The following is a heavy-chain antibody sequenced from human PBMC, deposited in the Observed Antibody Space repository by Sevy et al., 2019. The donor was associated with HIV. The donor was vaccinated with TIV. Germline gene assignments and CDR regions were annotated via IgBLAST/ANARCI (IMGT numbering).Heavy chain of an antibody. CDR2: IVVGSGSS. CDR3: AAAPGYNSGWAFDY. V-gene: IGHV1-58*01. D-gene: IGHD6-19*01. J-gene: IGHJ4*02. Sequence: ASVKVSCEASGFTFDNSAVQWVRQARGQRLEWIGWIVVGSGSSNYAQKFQGRVTITRDMSTGTAYMEVSGLRGEDTAVYYCAAAPGYNSGWAFDYWGQGTLVTVSS. CDR1: GFTFDNSA.